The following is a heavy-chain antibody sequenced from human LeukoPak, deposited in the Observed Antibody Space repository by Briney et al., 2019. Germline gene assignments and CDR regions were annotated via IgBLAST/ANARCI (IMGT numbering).Heavy chain of an antibody. CDR3: ARDVGGSCYD. Sequence: PGGSLRLSCAASGFSFDDYAMSWVRQAPGKGLEWVSGINWNSGSIGYADSVKGRFTISRDNAKDSLYLQMNSLRAEDAAVYYCARDVGGSCYDWGQGTLVTVSS. V-gene: IGHV3-20*04. J-gene: IGHJ4*02. D-gene: IGHD2-15*01. CDR1: GFSFDDYA. CDR2: INWNSGSI.